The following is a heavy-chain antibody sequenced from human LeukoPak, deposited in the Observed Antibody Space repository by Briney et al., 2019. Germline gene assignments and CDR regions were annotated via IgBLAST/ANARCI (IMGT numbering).Heavy chain of an antibody. CDR2: INPSSGVT. D-gene: IGHD3-3*01. CDR1: GYTFTGYY. J-gene: IGHJ5*02. CDR3: ARDGDYYVDP. V-gene: IGHV1-2*02. Sequence: GASVKVSCKASGYTFTGYYMHWVRLAPGQGLEWMGWINPSSGVTNYAQKFQGRVTMTRDTSTGTVYMELRSLTSEDTAVYYCARDGDYYVDPWGQGTLVTVSS.